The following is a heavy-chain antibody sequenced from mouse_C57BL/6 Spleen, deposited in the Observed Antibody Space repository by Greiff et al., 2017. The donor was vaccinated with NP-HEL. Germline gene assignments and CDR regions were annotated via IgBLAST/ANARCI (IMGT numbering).Heavy chain of an antibody. V-gene: IGHV1-59*01. J-gene: IGHJ2*01. Sequence: QVQLQQPGAELVRPGTSVKLSCKASGYTFTSYWMHWVKQRPGQGLEWIGVIDPSDSYTNYIQKFKGKATLTVDTSSSTAYMQLSSLTSEDSAVYYGGREGGGGPDGYWGQGTTLTVSS. D-gene: IGHD3-3*01. CDR1: GYTFTSYW. CDR3: GREGGGGPDGY. CDR2: IDPSDSYT.